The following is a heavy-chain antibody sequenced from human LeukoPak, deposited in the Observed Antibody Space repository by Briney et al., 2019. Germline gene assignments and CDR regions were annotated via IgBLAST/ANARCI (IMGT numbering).Heavy chain of an antibody. CDR3: ARASWFDY. Sequence: GGSLRLSCAASGFTFSSYSMNWVRQAPGKGLEWVSYISSSSTIYYADSVKGRFTISRDNAKNSLYLQMNSLRDEDTAVYYCARASWFDYWGQGTLVTVSS. D-gene: IGHD2-15*01. V-gene: IGHV3-48*02. CDR1: GFTFSSYS. J-gene: IGHJ4*02. CDR2: ISSSSTI.